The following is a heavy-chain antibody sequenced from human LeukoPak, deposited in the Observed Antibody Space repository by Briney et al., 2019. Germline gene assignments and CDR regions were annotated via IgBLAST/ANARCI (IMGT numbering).Heavy chain of an antibody. CDR1: GYTFTSYG. Sequence: GASVKVSCTASGYTFTSYGISWVRQAPGQGLEWMGWISAYNGNTNYAQKLQGRGTMTTDTATSTAYMELRSLRSDDTAVYYCARFSGSYLDAFDIWGQGTMVTASS. CDR2: ISAYNGNT. J-gene: IGHJ3*02. V-gene: IGHV1-18*01. D-gene: IGHD1-26*01. CDR3: ARFSGSYLDAFDI.